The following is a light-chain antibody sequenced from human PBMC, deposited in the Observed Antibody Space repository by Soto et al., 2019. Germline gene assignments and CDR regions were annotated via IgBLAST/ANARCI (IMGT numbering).Light chain of an antibody. CDR1: RTVSSSY. V-gene: IGKV3-20*01. CDR2: GTS. CDR3: QQYGSSPWP. Sequence: ELVLTQSPGTLSLSPGERATLSCRASRTVSSSYLAWYQQKRGQAPRLLIYGTSSRSTGIPDRFSGSGSGTDFTLTISSLEPEDSAVYYCQQYGSSPWPFGQGTRVEIK. J-gene: IGKJ1*01.